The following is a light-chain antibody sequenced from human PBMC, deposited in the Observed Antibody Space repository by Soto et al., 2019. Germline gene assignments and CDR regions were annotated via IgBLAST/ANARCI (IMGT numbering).Light chain of an antibody. J-gene: IGKJ4*01. CDR3: QQRSNWPLT. V-gene: IGKV3-11*01. CDR2: DAS. Sequence: VLTRSPRTLSLPPGERATLSCRASQSVSSYLAWYQQKPGQAPRLLIYDASNRATGIPARFSGSRSGTDFTLTISSLEPEDVPVYYCQQRSNWPLTFGGGTKVDIK. CDR1: QSVSSY.